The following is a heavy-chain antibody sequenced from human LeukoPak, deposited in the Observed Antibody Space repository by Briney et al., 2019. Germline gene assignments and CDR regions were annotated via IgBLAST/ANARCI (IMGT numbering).Heavy chain of an antibody. Sequence: PSQTLSLTCTVSGGSISSGDYYWSWIRQPPGKGLEWIGYIYYSGSTYYNPSLKSRVTISVDTSKNQFSLKLSSVTAADTAVYYCARARGYSYGYSPTHFDYWGQGTLVTVSS. CDR3: ARARGYSYGYSPTHFDY. CDR2: IYYSGST. CDR1: GGSISSGDYY. V-gene: IGHV4-30-4*01. D-gene: IGHD5-18*01. J-gene: IGHJ4*02.